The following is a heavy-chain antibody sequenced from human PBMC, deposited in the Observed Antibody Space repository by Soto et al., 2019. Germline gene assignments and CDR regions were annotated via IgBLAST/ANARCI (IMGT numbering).Heavy chain of an antibody. J-gene: IGHJ4*02. Sequence: QLQLQESGSGLVKPSQTLSLTCAVSGGSISSGGYSWSWIRQPPGKGLEWIGYIYHSGSTYYNPALQRRVTISVDRSKNQFSLKLSSVTAADTAVYYCARAGVLGAVAADYWGQGTLVTVSS. V-gene: IGHV4-30-2*01. CDR3: ARAGVLGAVAADY. CDR2: IYHSGST. CDR1: GGSISSGGYS. D-gene: IGHD6-19*01.